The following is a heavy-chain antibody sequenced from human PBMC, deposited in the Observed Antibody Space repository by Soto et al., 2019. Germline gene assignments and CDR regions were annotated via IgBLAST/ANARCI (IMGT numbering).Heavy chain of an antibody. D-gene: IGHD3-10*01. CDR2: ICYSGST. J-gene: IGHJ6*02. Sequence: SETLSLTCTVSGGSISSGGYYWGWIRQQPGKGLDWFGYICYSGSTDYNPSLKSRVPISVDPSKTQFSLQMSSVPAADTVFYYCGGPMQELVRPGHYGMDVWGPGPPVTL. CDR1: GGSISSGGYY. CDR3: GGPMQELVRPGHYGMDV. V-gene: IGHV4-31*03.